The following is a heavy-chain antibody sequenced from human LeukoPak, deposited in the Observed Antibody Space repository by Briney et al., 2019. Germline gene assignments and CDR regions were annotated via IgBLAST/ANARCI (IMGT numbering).Heavy chain of an antibody. CDR3: ARARRLHSLEYLQH. CDR2: IYTSGST. J-gene: IGHJ1*01. CDR1: GGSISSYY. Sequence: SETLSLTCTVSGGSISSYYWSWIRQPAGKGLEWIGRIYTSGSTNYNPSLKSRVTISVDTSKNQFSLKLSSVTAADTAVYYCARARRLHSLEYLQHWGQGTLVTVSS. D-gene: IGHD4-17*01. V-gene: IGHV4-4*07.